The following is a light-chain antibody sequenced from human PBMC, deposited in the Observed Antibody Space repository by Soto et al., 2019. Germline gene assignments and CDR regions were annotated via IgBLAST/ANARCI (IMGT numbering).Light chain of an antibody. Sequence: EIVLTQSPATLSLSPGERATLSCRASQSVSSYLAWYQQKPGQAPRLLIYDASNRATGIPARFSGSGSGTDFTLTISRLEPEDFAVYYCQQYAGSRTFGQGTKVDI. J-gene: IGKJ1*01. V-gene: IGKV3-11*01. CDR1: QSVSSY. CDR3: QQYAGSRT. CDR2: DAS.